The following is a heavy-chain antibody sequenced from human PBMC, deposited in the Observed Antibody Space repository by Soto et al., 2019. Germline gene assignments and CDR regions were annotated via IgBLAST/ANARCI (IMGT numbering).Heavy chain of an antibody. CDR1: GYTFTNYG. CDR3: AREGQLGY. V-gene: IGHV1-18*01. Sequence: QVQLVQSGAEVKRPGASVKVSCKASGYTFTNYGFSWVRQAPGQGLEWMGWISGYNGNTYYAERLQGRVTMTTDTSTSTAYVELKSLRYDDTAVYYCAREGQLGYWGQGTPVTVSS. CDR2: ISGYNGNT. D-gene: IGHD6-6*01. J-gene: IGHJ4*02.